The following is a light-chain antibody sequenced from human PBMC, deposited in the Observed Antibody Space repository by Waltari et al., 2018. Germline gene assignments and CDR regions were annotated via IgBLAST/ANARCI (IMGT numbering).Light chain of an antibody. J-gene: IGKJ2*01. Sequence: DIQMTQAPSSLSASVGDRVTITCRASQTITSHLTVFQQHPGRAPKLLITTASSLQSGVPSMFSGSGSGTQFTLTISSLQPEDFATYFCQQSYITPYTFGQGTKVEIK. CDR2: TAS. V-gene: IGKV1-39*01. CDR3: QQSYITPYT. CDR1: QTITSH.